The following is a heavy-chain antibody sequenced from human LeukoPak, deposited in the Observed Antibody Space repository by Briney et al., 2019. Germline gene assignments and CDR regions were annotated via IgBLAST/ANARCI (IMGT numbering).Heavy chain of an antibody. CDR1: GFTFSSYE. D-gene: IGHD6-19*01. V-gene: IGHV3-48*03. CDR2: ISDSGSTI. J-gene: IGHJ4*02. Sequence: PGGSLRLSCAASGFTFSSYEMNWVGQAPGKGLEWVSYISDSGSTIFYADSVKGRFTISRDSAKNSLYLQMNSLRAEDTAVYYCAKDLVPGTAVAAFGYWGQGTLVTVSS. CDR3: AKDLVPGTAVAAFGY.